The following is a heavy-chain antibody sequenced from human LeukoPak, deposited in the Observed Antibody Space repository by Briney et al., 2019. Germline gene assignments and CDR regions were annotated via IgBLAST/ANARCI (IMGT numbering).Heavy chain of an antibody. CDR1: GGSISSSSYY. V-gene: IGHV4-39*07. J-gene: IGHJ4*02. D-gene: IGHD3-22*01. CDR2: IYYSGST. Sequence: PSETLSLTCTVSGGSISSSSYYWGWIRQPPGKGLEWIGSIYYSGSTYYNPSLKSRVTISVDTSKNQFSLKLSSVTAADTAVYYCARGGLTYYYDSSGYYPFDYWGQGTLVTVSS. CDR3: ARGGLTYYYDSSGYYPFDY.